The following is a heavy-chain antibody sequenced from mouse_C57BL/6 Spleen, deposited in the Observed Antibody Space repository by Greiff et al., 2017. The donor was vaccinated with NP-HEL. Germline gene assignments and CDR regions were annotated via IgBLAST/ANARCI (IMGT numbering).Heavy chain of an antibody. CDR3: ARLDSSGSFAY. CDR2: IDPSDSYT. V-gene: IGHV1-69*01. CDR1: GYTFTSYW. Sequence: QVQLQQPGAELVMPGASVKLSCKASGYTFTSYWMHWVKQRPGQGLEWIGEIDPSDSYTNYNQKFKGKSTLTVDKSSSTAYMQLSSLTSEDSAVYYCARLDSSGSFAYWGQGTLVTVSA. D-gene: IGHD3-2*02. J-gene: IGHJ3*01.